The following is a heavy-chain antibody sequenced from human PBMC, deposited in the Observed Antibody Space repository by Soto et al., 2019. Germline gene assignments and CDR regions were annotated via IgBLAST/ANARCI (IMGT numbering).Heavy chain of an antibody. CDR1: GFTFSYYW. Sequence: EVQLVESGGGLVQPGESLRLSCAASGFTFSYYWMHWVRQAPGKGLVWVSRIHSDGSSTTYADSVKGRFTISRDNDRNTVYLQLNSLRVEDTAVYYCARGDRGAFDIWGQGTVVPVPS. V-gene: IGHV3-74*01. CDR3: ARGDRGAFDI. J-gene: IGHJ3*02. D-gene: IGHD1-26*01. CDR2: IHSDGSST.